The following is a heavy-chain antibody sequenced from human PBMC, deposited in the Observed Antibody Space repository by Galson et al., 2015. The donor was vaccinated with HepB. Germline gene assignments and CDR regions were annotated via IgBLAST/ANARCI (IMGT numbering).Heavy chain of an antibody. CDR3: AKDRIDYGDYDEFDY. CDR1: GFTFSSYA. CDR2: ISGSGGST. V-gene: IGHV3-23*01. J-gene: IGHJ4*02. D-gene: IGHD4-17*01. Sequence: SLRLSCAASGFTFSSYAMSWVHQAPGKGLEWVSAISGSGGSTYYADSVKGRFTISRDNFKNTLYLQMNSLRAEDTAVYYCAKDRIDYGDYDEFDYWGQGTLVTVSS.